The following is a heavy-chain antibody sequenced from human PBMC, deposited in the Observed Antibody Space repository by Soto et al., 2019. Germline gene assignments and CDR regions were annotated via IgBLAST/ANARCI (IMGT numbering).Heavy chain of an antibody. CDR3: ARGPPDIVVVPATD. Sequence: PGGSLRLSCAASGFTFSSYAMHWVRQAPGKGLEWVAVISYDGSKKYYADSVKGRFTISRDNSENTLYVQMNSLRVEDTAAYYCARGPPDIVVVPATDWGQGTLVTVSS. D-gene: IGHD2-2*01. J-gene: IGHJ4*02. CDR2: ISYDGSKK. V-gene: IGHV3-30-3*01. CDR1: GFTFSSYA.